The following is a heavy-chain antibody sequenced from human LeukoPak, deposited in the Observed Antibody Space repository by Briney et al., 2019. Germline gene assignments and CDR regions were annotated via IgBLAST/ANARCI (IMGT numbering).Heavy chain of an antibody. Sequence: GGSLRLSCAASGFTFSSYSMNWVRQAPGKGLEWVSSISSSSSTIYYADSVEGRFTISRDNAKNSLDLQMNSLRDEDTAVYYCARARASGRSGFDYWGQGTLATVSS. V-gene: IGHV3-48*02. CDR2: ISSSSSTI. CDR3: ARARASGRSGFDY. D-gene: IGHD2-15*01. CDR1: GFTFSSYS. J-gene: IGHJ4*02.